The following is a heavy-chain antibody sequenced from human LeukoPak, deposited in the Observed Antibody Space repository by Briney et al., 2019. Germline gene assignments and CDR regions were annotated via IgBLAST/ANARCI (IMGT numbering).Heavy chain of an antibody. J-gene: IGHJ4*02. CDR3: ARRNSGSGNFDC. V-gene: IGHV4-39*01. CDR2: MYYGGST. Sequence: SETLSLTCTVSGGSISSSTYYWGWVRQPPGKGLEWIGNMYYGGSTYYNPSLKSRVTISVDTSNNQFSLKLSSVTAADTAMYYYARRNSGSGNFDCWGQGTLVTVSS. D-gene: IGHD3-10*01. CDR1: GGSISSSTYY.